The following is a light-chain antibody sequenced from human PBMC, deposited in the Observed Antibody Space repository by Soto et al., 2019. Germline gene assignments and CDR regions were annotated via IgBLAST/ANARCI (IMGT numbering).Light chain of an antibody. CDR1: SSDIGSYTY. CDR2: EVT. J-gene: IGLJ1*01. CDR3: CLYIGATTYV. V-gene: IGLV2-14*01. Sequence: QSVLTQPASVSGSPGQSITISCTGTSSDIGSYTYVSWYQQHPGKAPKLMIYEVTSRPSGVSNRFSGSTSVNSASLTISGLQADDEADYYCCLYIGATTYVFGTGTKGTVL.